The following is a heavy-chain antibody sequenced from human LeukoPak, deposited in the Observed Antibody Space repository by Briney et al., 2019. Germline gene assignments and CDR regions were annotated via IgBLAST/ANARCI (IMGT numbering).Heavy chain of an antibody. CDR1: GGSISSGGYY. CDR3: ARDSRSNNWFDP. V-gene: IGHV4-31*03. Sequence: SETLSLICTVSGGSISSGGYYWSWIRQHPGKGLEWIGYIYYSGSTYYNPSLKSRVTISVDTSKNQFSLKLSSVTAADTAVYYCARDSRSNNWFDPWGQGTLVTVSS. J-gene: IGHJ5*02. CDR2: IYYSGST.